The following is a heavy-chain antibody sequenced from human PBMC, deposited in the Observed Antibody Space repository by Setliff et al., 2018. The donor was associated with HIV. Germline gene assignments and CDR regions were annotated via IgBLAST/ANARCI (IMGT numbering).Heavy chain of an antibody. Sequence: PSETLSLTCTVSGGSISSYYWSWIRQPPGKGLGWIGYIYYSGSTNYNPSLKSRVTISVDTSKNQFSLKLSSVTAADTAVYYCARDQTDGGNGEWRFRPRDYWYFDLWGRGTLVTVSS. CDR2: IYYSGST. V-gene: IGHV4-59*01. CDR1: GGSISSYY. CDR3: ARDQTDGGNGEWRFRPRDYWYFDL. J-gene: IGHJ2*01. D-gene: IGHD2-15*01.